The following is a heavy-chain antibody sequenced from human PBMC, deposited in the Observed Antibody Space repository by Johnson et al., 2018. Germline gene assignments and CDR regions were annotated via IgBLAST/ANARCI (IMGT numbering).Heavy chain of an antibody. J-gene: IGHJ4*02. CDR3: AREYWGDNDY. CDR2: IDLDGSGY. Sequence: VQLVESGGHLVQPGDSLRLSCAVSGFTFTNYWMTWIRQAPGKGLEWVANIDLDGSGYRLLDSVKGRCTISRDNAKNLLYLQMNSLGVEDTAVYYCAREYWGDNDYWGQGTLVTVSS. D-gene: IGHD2-21*01. CDR1: GFTFTNYW. V-gene: IGHV3-7*01.